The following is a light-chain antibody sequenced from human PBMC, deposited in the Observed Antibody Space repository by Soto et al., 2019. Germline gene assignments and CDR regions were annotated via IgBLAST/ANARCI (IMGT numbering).Light chain of an antibody. CDR2: GAS. Sequence: EIVLTQSPGPLSLSPGERSTLSCMASQSCSSYLAWYQQKPGQAPRLLIYGASSRATGIPARFSGSGSGTEFTLTVGSLQSDDFALYYCQQSNNWPRTFAQGTKVDIK. J-gene: IGKJ2*01. CDR1: QSCSSY. V-gene: IGKV3-15*01. CDR3: QQSNNWPRT.